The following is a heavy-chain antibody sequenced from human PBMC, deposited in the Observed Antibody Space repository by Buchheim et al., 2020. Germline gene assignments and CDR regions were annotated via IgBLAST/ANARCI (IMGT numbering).Heavy chain of an antibody. CDR1: GGSISSYY. CDR3: ARDLVGGYYGMDV. Sequence: QVQLQESGPGLVKPSETLSLTCTVSGGSISSYYWSWIRQPPGKGLEWIGYIYYSGSTNYNPSLKSRVTLSVDTSKNQFSLKLSSVTAADTAVYYCARDLVGGYYGMDVWGQGTT. D-gene: IGHD1-26*01. J-gene: IGHJ6*02. CDR2: IYYSGST. V-gene: IGHV4-59*01.